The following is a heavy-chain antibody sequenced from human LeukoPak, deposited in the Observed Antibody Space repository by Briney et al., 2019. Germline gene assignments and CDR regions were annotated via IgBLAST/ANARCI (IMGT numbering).Heavy chain of an antibody. CDR3: ARKYGDYPYGMDV. D-gene: IGHD4-17*01. CDR1: GGSISSSNW. J-gene: IGHJ6*02. Sequence: PSGTLSLTCAVSGGSISSSNWWSWVRQPPGKGLEWIREIYHSGSTNYNPSLKSRVTISVDKSKNRFSLKLSSVTAADTAVYYCARKYGDYPYGMDVWGQGTTVTVSS. CDR2: IYHSGST. V-gene: IGHV4-4*02.